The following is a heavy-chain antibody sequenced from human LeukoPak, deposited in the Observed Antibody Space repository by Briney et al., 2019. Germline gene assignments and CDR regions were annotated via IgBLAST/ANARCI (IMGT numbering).Heavy chain of an antibody. D-gene: IGHD2-15*01. V-gene: IGHV3-11*01. CDR3: AKRYCSGGSCPDDY. Sequence: PGGSLRLSCAASGFTLSDYYMSWIRQAPGKGLEWVSYSSSSGSTIYYADSVKGRFAISRDNAKNSLYLQMNSLRAEDTAVYYCAKRYCSGGSCPDDYWGQGTLVTVSS. CDR2: SSSSGSTI. CDR1: GFTLSDYY. J-gene: IGHJ4*02.